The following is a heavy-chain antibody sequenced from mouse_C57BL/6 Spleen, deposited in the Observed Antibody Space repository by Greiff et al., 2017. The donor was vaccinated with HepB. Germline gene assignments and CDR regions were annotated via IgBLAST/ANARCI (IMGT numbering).Heavy chain of an antibody. Sequence: QVQLQQSGAELVRPGASVKMSCKASGYTFTSYTMHWVKQRPGQGLDWIGYINPSSGYTKYNQKFKDKATLTADKSSSTAYMQLSSLTSEESAFYYGARKRYSNPYFDDWGTGTTVTVSS. D-gene: IGHD2-5*01. CDR3: ARKRYSNPYFDD. CDR1: GYTFTSYT. J-gene: IGHJ1*03. V-gene: IGHV1-4*01. CDR2: INPSSGYT.